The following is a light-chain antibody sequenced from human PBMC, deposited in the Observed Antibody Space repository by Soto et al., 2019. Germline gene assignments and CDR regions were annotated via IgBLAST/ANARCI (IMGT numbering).Light chain of an antibody. J-gene: IGLJ2*01. CDR2: NNN. CDR1: SSKIGSNH. CDR3: AAWDDSLNGVV. Sequence: QSVLTQPPSASGTPGQRVTISCSGSSSKIGSNHVNWYQQLPGTAPKLLIYNNNQQPLGVADRFSGSKSSTSVSLVISGLQSEDEADYYWAAWDDSLNGVVVGGGTKLTVL. V-gene: IGLV1-44*01.